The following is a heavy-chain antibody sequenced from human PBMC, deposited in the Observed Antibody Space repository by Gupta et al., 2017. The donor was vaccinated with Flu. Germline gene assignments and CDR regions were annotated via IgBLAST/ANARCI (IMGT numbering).Heavy chain of an antibody. V-gene: IGHV1-46*01. CDR2: INPSGGST. D-gene: IGHD1-26*01. Sequence: HWVRKAPGQGLEWMGIINPSGGSTSYAQKFQGRVTMTRDTSTSTVYRELRSLRAEDTAVYXGARGFPQXVGATGRAPNFDYWGQGTLVTVSS. J-gene: IGHJ4*02. CDR3: ARGFPQXVGATGRAPNFDY.